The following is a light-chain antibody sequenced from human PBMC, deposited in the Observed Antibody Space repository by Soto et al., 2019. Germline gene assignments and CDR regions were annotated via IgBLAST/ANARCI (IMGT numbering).Light chain of an antibody. V-gene: IGKV1-5*03. CDR2: KAS. J-gene: IGKJ5*01. CDR3: QQYNSYPLT. CDR1: QSISSW. Sequence: DIQMTQSPSTLSASVGDRVTITCRASQSISSWLAWYQQKPGKAPKLLIYKASSFECGVPSRFSGSGSGTEFTHTISSLQPDDFATYYCQQYNSYPLTFGQGTRLEIK.